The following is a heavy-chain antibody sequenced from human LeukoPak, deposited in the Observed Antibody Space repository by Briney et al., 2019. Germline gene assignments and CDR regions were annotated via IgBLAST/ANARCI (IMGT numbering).Heavy chain of an antibody. CDR1: GFTFSSYW. CDR2: INSDGSST. J-gene: IGHJ6*03. Sequence: PGGSLRLSCAASGFTFSSYWMHWVRQAPGKGLVWVSRINSDGSSTSYADSVKGRFTISRDNAKNTLYLQMNSLRAEDTAAYYCARVYGDYTGYMDVWGKGTTVTVSS. CDR3: ARVYGDYTGYMDV. D-gene: IGHD4-17*01. V-gene: IGHV3-74*01.